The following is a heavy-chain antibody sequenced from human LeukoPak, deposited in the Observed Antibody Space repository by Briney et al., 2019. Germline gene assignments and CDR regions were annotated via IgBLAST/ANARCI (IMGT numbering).Heavy chain of an antibody. D-gene: IGHD6-6*01. J-gene: IGHJ5*02. Sequence: ASVKVSCKASGYAFTTYGINWVRQAPGQGLEWMGCISAYNSDTNYAQNVQGRVTMSTDTSTSTAYMELRSLRSDDTAVYYCARDLIAARPGWFDPWGQGTLVTVSS. CDR1: GYAFTTYG. CDR3: ARDLIAARPGWFDP. CDR2: ISAYNSDT. V-gene: IGHV1-18*01.